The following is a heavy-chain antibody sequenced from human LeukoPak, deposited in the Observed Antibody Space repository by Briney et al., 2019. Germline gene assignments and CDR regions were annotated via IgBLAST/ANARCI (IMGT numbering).Heavy chain of an antibody. Sequence: ASVKVSCKASGYTFTGYYMHWVRQAPGQGVEWMGWINPNSGGTKYAQKFQGRVTMTRDTSISTAYMELTSLISDDTAVYYCAREPNVVAGAASSSDAFDMWGQGTMVSVS. D-gene: IGHD2-15*01. CDR3: AREPNVVAGAASSSDAFDM. CDR1: GYTFTGYY. V-gene: IGHV1-2*02. J-gene: IGHJ3*02. CDR2: INPNSGGT.